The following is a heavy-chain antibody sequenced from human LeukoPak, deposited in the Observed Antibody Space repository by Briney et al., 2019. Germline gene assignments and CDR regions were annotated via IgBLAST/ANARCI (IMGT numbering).Heavy chain of an antibody. CDR1: GGSISSGGYS. D-gene: IGHD3-22*01. CDR3: ARMKIETYYYDSSGPGDAFDI. Sequence: ASETPSLTCAVSGGSISSGGYSWSWIRQPPGKGLEWIGYIYHSGSTYYNPSLKSRVTISVDRSKNQFSLKLSSVTAADTAVYYCARMKIETYYYDSSGPGDAFDIWGQGTMVTVSS. V-gene: IGHV4-30-2*01. CDR2: IYHSGST. J-gene: IGHJ3*02.